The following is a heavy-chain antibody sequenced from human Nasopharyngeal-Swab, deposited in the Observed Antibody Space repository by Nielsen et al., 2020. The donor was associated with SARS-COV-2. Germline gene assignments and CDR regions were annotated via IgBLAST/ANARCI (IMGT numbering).Heavy chain of an antibody. CDR1: GFTFSSYA. CDR2: IYSGGST. V-gene: IGHV3-53*01. J-gene: IGHJ6*02. CDR3: ARVAAGGFDWYSRYYGMDV. Sequence: GSLQISCAASGFTFSSYAMSWVRQAPGKGLEWVSVIYSGGSTYYADSVKGQFTISRDNSKNTLYLQMNSLRAEDTAVYYCARVAAGGFDWYSRYYGMDVWGQGTTVTVSS. D-gene: IGHD3-9*01.